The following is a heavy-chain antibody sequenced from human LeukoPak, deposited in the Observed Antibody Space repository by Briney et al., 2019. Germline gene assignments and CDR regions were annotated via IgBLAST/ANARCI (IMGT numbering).Heavy chain of an antibody. CDR2: TNPSGGST. Sequence: ASVKVSCKASGYTFTSYYMHWVRQAPGQGLEWMGITNPSGGSTSYAQKFQGRVTMTRDTSTSTVYMELSSLRSEDTAVYYCARDGGYCSGGSCFPHNWFDPWGQGTLVTVSS. CDR3: ARDGGYCSGGSCFPHNWFDP. V-gene: IGHV1-46*01. J-gene: IGHJ5*02. CDR1: GYTFTSYY. D-gene: IGHD2-15*01.